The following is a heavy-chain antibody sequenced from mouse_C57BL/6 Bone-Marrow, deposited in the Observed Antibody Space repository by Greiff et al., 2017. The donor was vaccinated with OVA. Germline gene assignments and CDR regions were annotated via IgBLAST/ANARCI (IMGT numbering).Heavy chain of an antibody. V-gene: IGHV3-6*01. Sequence: ESGPGLVKPSQSLSLTCSVTGYSITSGYYWNWIRQFPGNKLEWMGYISYDGSNNYNPSLKNRISITRDTSKNQFFLKLNSVTTEDTATYYCAREDGFAYWGQGTLVTVSA. CDR1: GYSITSGYY. CDR3: AREDGFAY. J-gene: IGHJ3*01. CDR2: ISYDGSN.